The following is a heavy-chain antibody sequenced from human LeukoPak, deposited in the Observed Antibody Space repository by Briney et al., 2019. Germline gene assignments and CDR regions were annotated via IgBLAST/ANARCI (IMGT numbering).Heavy chain of an antibody. J-gene: IGHJ4*02. CDR2: INGGGDIT. Sequence: GGSLRLSCEGSRYSFDSYAMTWVRQAPGKGLEWVSSINGGGDITYYAESVKGRFTVSRDNSKNTLFSQMNSLRAEDTAVFYCAKRYGDSTGWFFDFWGQGSLATVSS. CDR1: RYSFDSYA. CDR3: AKRYGDSTGWFFDF. D-gene: IGHD6-13*01. V-gene: IGHV3-23*01.